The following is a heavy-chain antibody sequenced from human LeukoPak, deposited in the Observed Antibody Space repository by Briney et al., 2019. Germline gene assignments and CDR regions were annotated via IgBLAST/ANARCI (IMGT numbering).Heavy chain of an antibody. J-gene: IGHJ1*01. Sequence: ASVKVSCKASGYIFSIYAIIWVRQAPGQGPELMGWINTNTGNPTYAQGFTGRFMFSLDTSVSTAYLQISSLKAEDTAVYYCARDYTVALGTTTYFQHWGQGTLVTVSS. D-gene: IGHD1-7*01. CDR1: GYIFSIYA. V-gene: IGHV7-4-1*02. CDR3: ARDYTVALGTTTYFQH. CDR2: INTNTGNP.